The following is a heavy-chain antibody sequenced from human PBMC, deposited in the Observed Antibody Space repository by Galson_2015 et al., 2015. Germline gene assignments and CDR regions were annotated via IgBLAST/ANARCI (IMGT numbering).Heavy chain of an antibody. CDR3: AKDWEAYSGCGAFEI. V-gene: IGHV3-23*01. D-gene: IGHD5-12*01. J-gene: IGHJ3*02. CDR2: ISGSGDST. CDR1: GLTFRSYA. Sequence: SLRLSCTASGLTFRSYAMNWVRQAPGQGLEWVSAISGSGDSTYYADSVKGQFTISRDNSKNTLYLQMNSLRAEDTAVYYCAKDWEAYSGCGAFEIWGQGTMVTVSS.